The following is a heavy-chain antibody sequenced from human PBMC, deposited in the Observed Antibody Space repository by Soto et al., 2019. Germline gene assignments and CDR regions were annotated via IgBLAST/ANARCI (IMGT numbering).Heavy chain of an antibody. D-gene: IGHD3-10*01. CDR2: INHSGST. J-gene: IGHJ4*02. CDR1: GGSFSGYC. Sequence: PSETLSLTCAVFGGSFSGYCWSWIRQPPGKGLEWIGEINHSGSTNYNPSLKSRVTISVDTSKNQFSLKLSSVTAADTAVYYCARAWGYGSGSYYKGPYDYWGQGTLVTVS. CDR3: ARAWGYGSGSYYKGPYDY. V-gene: IGHV4-34*01.